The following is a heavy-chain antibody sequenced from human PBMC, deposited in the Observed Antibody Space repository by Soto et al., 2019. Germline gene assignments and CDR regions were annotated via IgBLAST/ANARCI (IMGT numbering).Heavy chain of an antibody. CDR3: ARYYEYSGGTSGGMDV. V-gene: IGHV3-53*01. CDR1: GFTVSNNY. D-gene: IGHD5-12*01. Sequence: DVQVVESGGGLIQPGGSLRLSCAASGFTVSNNYMSWVRQGPGKGLEWVSTIYRGDSTYYADSVKVRFTISRDNSKNTLYLLMNSLRTEDTAVYYCARYYEYSGGTSGGMDVWGQGTKVTVSS. J-gene: IGHJ6*02. CDR2: IYRGDST.